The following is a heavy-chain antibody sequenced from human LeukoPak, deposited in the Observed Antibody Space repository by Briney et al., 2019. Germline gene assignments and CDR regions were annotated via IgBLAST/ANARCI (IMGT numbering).Heavy chain of an antibody. D-gene: IGHD6-6*01. V-gene: IGHV4-39*01. CDR3: ARLLYSSSHDMDV. CDR1: GGSISTSSYY. Sequence: SETLSLTCTVSGGSISTSSYYWGWIRQPPGKGLEWIGIIYYSGSTYYNPSLKSRVTISVDTSKNQFSLNLSSVTAADTAVYYCARLLYSSSHDMDVWGQGTTVTVSS. CDR2: IYYSGST. J-gene: IGHJ6*02.